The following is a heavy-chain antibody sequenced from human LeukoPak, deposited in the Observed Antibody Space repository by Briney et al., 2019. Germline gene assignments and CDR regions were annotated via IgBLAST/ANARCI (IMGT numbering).Heavy chain of an antibody. V-gene: IGHV5-51*03. D-gene: IGHD2-2*01. CDR3: ARAGKVVPAANMV. Sequence: KPGESLMISCQGSRYSFTSYWIGSVRQMPGKGLEWIGIIYPGDSDTRYSPSFQGQLAISADKSISTAYLQWSSLKASDSAMYYCARAGKVVPAANMVWGQGTLVTVSS. CDR2: IYPGDSDT. J-gene: IGHJ4*02. CDR1: RYSFTSYW.